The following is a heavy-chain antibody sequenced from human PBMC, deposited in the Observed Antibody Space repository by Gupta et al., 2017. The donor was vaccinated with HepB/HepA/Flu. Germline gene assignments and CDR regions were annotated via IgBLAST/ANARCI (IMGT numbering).Heavy chain of an antibody. CDR2: INHSGST. D-gene: IGHD3-10*01. Sequence: QVQLQQWGAGLLKPSETLSLTCAVYGGSFSGYYWSWIRQPPGKGLEWIGEINHSGSTNYNPSLKSRVTISVDTSKNQFSLKLSSVTAADTAVYYCARGRGYGSGSYYHNYYYYYYMDVWGKGTTVTVSS. CDR1: GGSFSGYY. CDR3: ARGRGYGSGSYYHNYYYYYYMDV. V-gene: IGHV4-34*01. J-gene: IGHJ6*03.